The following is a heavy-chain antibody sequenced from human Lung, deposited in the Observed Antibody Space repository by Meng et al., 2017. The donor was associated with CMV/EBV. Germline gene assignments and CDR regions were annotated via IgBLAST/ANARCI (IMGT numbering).Heavy chain of an antibody. Sequence: GGSLRLSCAASGFSVGSEYMSWVRQAPGKGLEWVSLMYSGGITRYSDSVRGRFTISRDSSKNTLFLQMNSLRAEDTAVYYRAGNSESRHWGQGTLVTVSS. CDR3: AGNSESRH. J-gene: IGHJ4*02. D-gene: IGHD2/OR15-2a*01. V-gene: IGHV3-53*01. CDR1: GFSVGSEY. CDR2: MYSGGIT.